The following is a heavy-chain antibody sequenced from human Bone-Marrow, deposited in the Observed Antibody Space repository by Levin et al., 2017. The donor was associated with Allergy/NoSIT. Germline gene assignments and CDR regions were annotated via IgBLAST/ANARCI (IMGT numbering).Heavy chain of an antibody. J-gene: IGHJ4*02. CDR1: GFTFTSSA. V-gene: IGHV1-58*01. CDR2: IVVGSGNT. D-gene: IGHD6-19*01. Sequence: GASVKVSCKASGFTFTSSAVQWVRQARGQRLEWIGWIVVGSGNTNYAQKFQERVTITRDMSTSTAYMELSSLRSEDTAVYYCAADYFPGYSSGWYEWGVDYWGQGTLVTVSS. CDR3: AADYFPGYSSGWYEWGVDY.